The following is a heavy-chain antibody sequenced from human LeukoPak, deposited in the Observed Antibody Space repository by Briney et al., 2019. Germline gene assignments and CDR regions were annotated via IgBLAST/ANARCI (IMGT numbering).Heavy chain of an antibody. Sequence: GGSLRLSCAASGFTFSSYDMHWVRQATGKDLEWVSAIGTAGDTYYPGSVKGRFTISRENAKNSLYLQMNSLRAGDTAVYYCASGRELFTLSYWGQGTLVTVSS. CDR2: IGTAGDT. CDR1: GFTFSSYD. CDR3: ASGRELFTLSY. D-gene: IGHD3-10*01. J-gene: IGHJ4*02. V-gene: IGHV3-13*01.